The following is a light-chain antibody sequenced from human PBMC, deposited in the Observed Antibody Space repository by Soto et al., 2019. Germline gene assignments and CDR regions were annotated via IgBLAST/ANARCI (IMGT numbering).Light chain of an antibody. CDR1: QSVSRY. CDR3: QQRSNLFPLP. V-gene: IGKV3-11*01. Sequence: LSLSKKARATLSGRASQSVSRYLAWYQQKPGQAPRLLIYDASNRATGIPARFSGSGSGTDFTLTISSLEPEDFAVYYCQQRSNLFPLPFCGG. CDR2: DAS. J-gene: IGKJ4*01.